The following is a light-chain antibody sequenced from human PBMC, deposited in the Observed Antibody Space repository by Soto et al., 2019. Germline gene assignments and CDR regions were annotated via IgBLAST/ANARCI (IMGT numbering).Light chain of an antibody. J-gene: IGKJ3*01. CDR1: QSISSY. V-gene: IGKV1-39*01. CDR2: AAS. CDR3: QQRYSSPRFP. Sequence: DIQMTQSPSSLSASVGDRVTITCRASQSISSYLNWYQQKPGKAPKLLIYAASSLQRGVPSRFSGGGAGTDYSLTIRSLQPEVFATYYCQQRYSSPRFPFGPGTKVDIK.